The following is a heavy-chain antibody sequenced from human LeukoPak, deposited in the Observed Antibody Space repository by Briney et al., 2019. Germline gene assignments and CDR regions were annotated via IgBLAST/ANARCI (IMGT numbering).Heavy chain of an antibody. V-gene: IGHV3-74*01. CDR3: ARDATRGGDNDY. Sequence: GGSLRLSCAASGFTFSSYWMNWVRQAPGKGLVWVSRIASDGSSTTYADSVKGRFSISRDNAKNTLYLQMSSLRADDTAVYYCARDATRGGDNDYWGQGTRVIVSS. CDR2: IASDGSST. D-gene: IGHD2-21*02. J-gene: IGHJ4*02. CDR1: GFTFSSYW.